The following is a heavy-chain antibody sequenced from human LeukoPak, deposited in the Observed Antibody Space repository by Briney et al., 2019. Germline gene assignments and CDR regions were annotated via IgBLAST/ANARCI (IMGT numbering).Heavy chain of an antibody. CDR3: ARTNDYGDYLGWFDP. Sequence: SETLSLTCTVSGGSLSSYYWSWIRQPPGKGLEWIGYIYYSGSTNYNPSLKSRVTISVDTSKNQFSLKLSSVTAADTAVYYCARTNDYGDYLGWFDPWGQGTLVTVSS. V-gene: IGHV4-59*08. CDR2: IYYSGST. J-gene: IGHJ5*02. D-gene: IGHD4-17*01. CDR1: GGSLSSYY.